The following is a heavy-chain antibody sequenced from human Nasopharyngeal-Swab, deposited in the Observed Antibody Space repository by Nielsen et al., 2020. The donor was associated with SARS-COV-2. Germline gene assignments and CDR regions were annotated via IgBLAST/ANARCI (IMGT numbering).Heavy chain of an antibody. D-gene: IGHD5-24*01. CDR3: AKLPASGDHFHY. CDR1: GYSFTNYW. Sequence: GGSLRLSCKGSGYSFTNYWIGWVHQMPGKGLEWMGIIYRGDSDARYSPSFQGQVTISVDKSINTAYLQWSSLKASDTAIYYCAKLPASGDHFHYWGQGTLVTVSS. J-gene: IGHJ4*02. V-gene: IGHV5-51*07. CDR2: IYRGDSDA.